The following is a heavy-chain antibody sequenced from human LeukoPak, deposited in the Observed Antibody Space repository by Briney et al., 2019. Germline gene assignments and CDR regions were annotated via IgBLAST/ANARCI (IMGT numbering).Heavy chain of an antibody. CDR3: ARLPALYGDYPYYFDY. V-gene: IGHV5-51*01. D-gene: IGHD4-17*01. CDR2: IYPGDSDT. CDR1: GYSFTSYW. J-gene: IGHJ4*02. Sequence: GGSLRLSCKGSGYSFTSYWIGWVRQTPGKGLEWMGIIYPGDSDTRYSPSFQGQVTISADKSISTAYLQWSSLKASDTAMYYCARLPALYGDYPYYFDYWGQGTLVTVSS.